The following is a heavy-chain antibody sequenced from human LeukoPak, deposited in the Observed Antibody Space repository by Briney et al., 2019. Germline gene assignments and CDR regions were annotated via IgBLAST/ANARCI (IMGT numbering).Heavy chain of an antibody. Sequence: GGSLRLSCAASGFTFSSYSMNWVRQAPGKGLEWVSSISSSSSNIYYADSVKGRFTISRDNAKNSLYLQMNSLRAEDAAVYFCAREHSHSNWFFDLWGPGTPVTVSS. CDR3: AREHSHSNWFFDL. V-gene: IGHV3-21*01. CDR2: ISSSSSNI. J-gene: IGHJ2*01. D-gene: IGHD4-11*01. CDR1: GFTFSSYS.